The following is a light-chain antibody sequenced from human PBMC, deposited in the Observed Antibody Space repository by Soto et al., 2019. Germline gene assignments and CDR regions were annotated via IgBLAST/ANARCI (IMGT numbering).Light chain of an antibody. V-gene: IGLV1-36*01. CDR1: SSNIGNNA. J-gene: IGLJ3*02. CDR3: AAWDDSLNGPV. CDR2: YDD. Sequence: QSVLTQPPSVSEAPRQRVTISCSGSSSNIGNNAVNWYQQLPGKAPKHLIYYDDLLPSGVSDRFSGSKSGTSASLAISGLQSEEEADYYCAAWDDSLNGPVFGGGTKLTVL.